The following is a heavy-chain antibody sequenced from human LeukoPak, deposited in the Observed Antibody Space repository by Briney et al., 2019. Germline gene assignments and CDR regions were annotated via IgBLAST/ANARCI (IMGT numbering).Heavy chain of an antibody. CDR3: ARDAYDKKRRSNDGFDI. J-gene: IGHJ3*02. D-gene: IGHD3-9*01. V-gene: IGHV4-34*11. Sequence: PSETPSLTCAVYGGPFSGYSWNWIRQPPGKGLEWIGKIHYSGTTGHNPSLKSRVTFSVDKSRNQVSLNLRSVTAADTAVYYCARDAYDKKRRSNDGFDIWGQGTKVTVS. CDR2: IHYSGTT. CDR1: GGPFSGYS.